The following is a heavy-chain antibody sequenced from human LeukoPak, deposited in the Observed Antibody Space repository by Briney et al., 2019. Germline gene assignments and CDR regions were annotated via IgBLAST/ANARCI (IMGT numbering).Heavy chain of an antibody. D-gene: IGHD3-10*01. CDR1: GGSFSGYY. J-gene: IGHJ6*02. V-gene: IGHV4-34*01. Sequence: SETLSLTCAVYGGSFSGYYWSWIRQPPGKGLEWIGEINHSGSTNYNPSLKSRVTISVDKSTNQFSLKLSSVTAADTAVYYCARGVGQWFGELLVYYYGMDVWGQGTTVTVYS. CDR3: ARGVGQWFGELLVYYYGMDV. CDR2: INHSGST.